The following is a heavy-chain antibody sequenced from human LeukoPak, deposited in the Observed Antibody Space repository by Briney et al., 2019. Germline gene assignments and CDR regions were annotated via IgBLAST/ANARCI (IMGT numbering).Heavy chain of an antibody. V-gene: IGHV1-8*01. CDR2: TNPHSERT. J-gene: IGHJ3*01. CDR1: GFSFSNYD. CDR3: ARVARPPNKLCGSVTCYGEDAFDF. Sequence: ASVKVSCKASGFSFSNYDINWVRQAPGQGLEWVGGTNPHSERTGYAEKFRDRVTMTRDTSTSTAYMELSSLTSEDTAVYYCARVARPPNKLCGSVTCYGEDAFDFWGQGTMVTVSS. D-gene: IGHD2-2*01.